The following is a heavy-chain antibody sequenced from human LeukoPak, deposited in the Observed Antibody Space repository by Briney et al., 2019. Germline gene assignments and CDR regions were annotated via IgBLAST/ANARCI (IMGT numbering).Heavy chain of an antibody. Sequence: GASVKVSCKASGGTFSSYAISWVRQAPGQGLEWMGGIIPIFGTANYAQKFQGRVTITTDESTSTAYMELSSLRAEDTAVYYCAKGFGTGKEYYFDYWGQGTLVTVSS. J-gene: IGHJ4*02. CDR3: AKGFGTGKEYYFDY. CDR1: GGTFSSYA. V-gene: IGHV1-69*05. CDR2: IIPIFGTA. D-gene: IGHD1-1*01.